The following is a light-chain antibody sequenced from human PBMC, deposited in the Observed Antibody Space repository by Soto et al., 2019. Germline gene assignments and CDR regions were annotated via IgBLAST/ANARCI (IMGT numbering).Light chain of an antibody. CDR2: DVS. CDR1: SSDVGGYNY. CDR3: CSYAGSYCWV. J-gene: IGLJ3*02. Sequence: QSALTQPRSVSGSPGQSVTISCTGTSSDVGGYNYVSWYQQHPGKAPKLMIYDVSKRPSGVPDRFSGSKSGNTASLTISGLQAEDVADYDGCSYAGSYCWVFGGGTKLTVL. V-gene: IGLV2-11*01.